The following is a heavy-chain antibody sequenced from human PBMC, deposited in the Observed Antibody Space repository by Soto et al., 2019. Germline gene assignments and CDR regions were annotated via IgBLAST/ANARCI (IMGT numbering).Heavy chain of an antibody. CDR2: INAGNGNT. Sequence: QVQLVQSGAEVKKPGATEKVSCEASGYTFTSYAMHWVRQAPGQRLEWMGWINAGNGNTKYSQKFQGRVTITRDTSASTAYMELSSLRSEDTAVYYCAGSRITMVPYGMDVWGQGTTVTVSS. CDR1: GYTFTSYA. V-gene: IGHV1-3*01. CDR3: AGSRITMVPYGMDV. D-gene: IGHD3-10*01. J-gene: IGHJ6*02.